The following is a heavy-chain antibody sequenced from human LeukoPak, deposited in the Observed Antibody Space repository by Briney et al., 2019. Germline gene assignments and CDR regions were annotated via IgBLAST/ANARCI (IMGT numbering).Heavy chain of an antibody. J-gene: IGHJ4*02. CDR1: GFTFSSYW. CDR3: ARDVGSPVHPAY. CDR2: INSAGSST. V-gene: IGHV3-74*01. Sequence: PGGSLRLSCAASGFTFSSYWMHWVRQAPGKGLVWVSRINSAGSSTSYADSVKGRFTISRDNAKNSLYLQMNSLRAEDTAVYYCARDVGSPVHPAYWGQGTLVTVSS.